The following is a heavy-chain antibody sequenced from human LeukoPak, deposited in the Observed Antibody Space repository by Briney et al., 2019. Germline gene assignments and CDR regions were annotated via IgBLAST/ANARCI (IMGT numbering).Heavy chain of an antibody. J-gene: IGHJ4*02. Sequence: PGGSLRLSCAASGFTFSSYAMHWVRQAPGKGLEWVAVISYDGSNKYYADSVKGRFTISRDNSKNTLYLQMNSLRAEDTAVYYCARDPTYYDFWRGGYFDYWGQGTLVTVSS. D-gene: IGHD3-3*01. V-gene: IGHV3-30*04. CDR1: GFTFSSYA. CDR2: ISYDGSNK. CDR3: ARDPTYYDFWRGGYFDY.